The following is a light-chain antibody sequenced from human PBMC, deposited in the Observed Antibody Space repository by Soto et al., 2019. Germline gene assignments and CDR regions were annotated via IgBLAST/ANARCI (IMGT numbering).Light chain of an antibody. CDR1: SSNIGAGYD. V-gene: IGLV1-40*01. Sequence: QSVLTQPPSVSGAPGQRVTISCTGSSSNIGAGYDVHWYQQLPGTAPKLLISGNINRPSGVPDRFSGSKSGTSASLAITGLQAEDEDDYSCQSYDSSLSGFVFGGGTKLTVL. J-gene: IGLJ2*01. CDR2: GNI. CDR3: QSYDSSLSGFV.